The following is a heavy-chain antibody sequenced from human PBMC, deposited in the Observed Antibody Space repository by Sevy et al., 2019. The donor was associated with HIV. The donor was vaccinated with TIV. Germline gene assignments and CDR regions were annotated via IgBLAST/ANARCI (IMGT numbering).Heavy chain of an antibody. CDR2: VYYSGST. Sequence: SETLSLTCGVSGGSLSNHHWNWIRQPPGKGLEWIGYVYYSGSTNYNPTLKSRVTISVDTSKNQFSLKLYSVTAADTAVYYCARAYYGDYVGWFDPWGQGTLVTVSS. D-gene: IGHD4-17*01. V-gene: IGHV4-59*11. CDR1: GGSLSNHH. J-gene: IGHJ5*02. CDR3: ARAYYGDYVGWFDP.